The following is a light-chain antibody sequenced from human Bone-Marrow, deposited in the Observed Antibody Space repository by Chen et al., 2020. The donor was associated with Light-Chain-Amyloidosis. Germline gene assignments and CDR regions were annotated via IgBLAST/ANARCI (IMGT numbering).Light chain of an antibody. Sequence: EIVLTQSPATLSLSPGERATLSCRASQSVDTYLVWYQQKPGQPPRLLISGASTRASGIPARFSGSGSGTDFTLTISGLEPEDFAVYYCQQRSNWPLTFGGGTKVEI. V-gene: IGKV3-11*01. CDR2: GAS. CDR3: QQRSNWPLT. J-gene: IGKJ4*01. CDR1: QSVDTY.